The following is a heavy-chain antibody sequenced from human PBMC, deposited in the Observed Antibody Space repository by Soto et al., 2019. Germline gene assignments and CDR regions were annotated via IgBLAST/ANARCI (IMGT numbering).Heavy chain of an antibody. V-gene: IGHV1-18*01. CDR1: GYNFRSYG. CDR3: ARDYHLGARHGYGIDV. Sequence: QVHLVQSGAEVRKPGASVKVSCQTSGYNFRSYGVSWVRQAPGQGFEWLGWISPYTVQTGYAQKFQGRLTLTTDTSTSTFYMDLRSLTSDDTAVYYCARDYHLGARHGYGIDVWGQGTTVIVSS. D-gene: IGHD3-3*02. CDR2: ISPYTVQT. J-gene: IGHJ6*02.